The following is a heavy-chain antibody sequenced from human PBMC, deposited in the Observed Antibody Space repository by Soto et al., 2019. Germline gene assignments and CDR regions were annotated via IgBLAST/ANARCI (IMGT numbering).Heavy chain of an antibody. J-gene: IGHJ5*01. V-gene: IGHV2-5*02. CDR2: IYWDGDK. D-gene: IGHD3-3*01. Sequence: QINLIESGPTLVKPTQTLTLTCTFSGFSLSTSGAAVGWVRQPPGRALEWLALIYWDGDKRYNASLGNRLTITKDTSMNQVVLTLTNVDPADTATYYCALRATMTIFGLIIDNGIWFDSWGQGTRVIVSS. CDR1: GFSLSTSGAA. CDR3: ALRATMTIFGLIIDNGIWFDS.